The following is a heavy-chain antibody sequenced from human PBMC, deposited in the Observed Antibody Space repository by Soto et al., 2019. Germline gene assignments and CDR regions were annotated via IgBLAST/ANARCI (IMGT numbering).Heavy chain of an antibody. CDR1: GFPFRSYA. CDR3: AKDVHYDIVTGIEYFHH. D-gene: IGHD3-9*01. J-gene: IGHJ1*01. Sequence: GWSKILSCTASGFPFRSYAMSWVRRAPGKGLEWVSAISGSARSTKYADSVKGRFTISRDNSKNTLFLQMSSLSAEDTAVYYCAKDVHYDIVTGIEYFHHWAQGTLVTVSS. V-gene: IGHV3-23*01. CDR2: ISGSARST.